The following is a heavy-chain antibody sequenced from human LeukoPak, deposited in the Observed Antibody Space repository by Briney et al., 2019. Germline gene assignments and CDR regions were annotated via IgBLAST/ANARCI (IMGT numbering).Heavy chain of an antibody. D-gene: IGHD4-23*01. J-gene: IGHJ4*02. CDR3: AKASGGNTFDY. Sequence: GGSLRLSCAASGFTFSSYGMHWVRQAPGKGLEWVAVISYDGSNKYYADSVKGRFTISRDNSKNTLYLQMNSLRAEDTAVYYCAKASGGNTFDYWGQGTLVTVFS. CDR1: GFTFSSYG. V-gene: IGHV3-30*18. CDR2: ISYDGSNK.